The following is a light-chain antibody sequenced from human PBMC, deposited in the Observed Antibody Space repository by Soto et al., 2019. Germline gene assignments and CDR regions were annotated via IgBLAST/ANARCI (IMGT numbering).Light chain of an antibody. CDR3: QPYNIYST. CDR1: HSISRW. CDR2: QAS. V-gene: IGKV1-5*03. Sequence: DIHMTQSPSTLSAPVGDRVIITCRASHSISRWVALYQQKPGKAPKLLIHQASTLESGVPSRFSGSGSGTEFTLTISSLQPDDCATYYCQPYNIYSTFGQGAKVDIK. J-gene: IGKJ1*01.